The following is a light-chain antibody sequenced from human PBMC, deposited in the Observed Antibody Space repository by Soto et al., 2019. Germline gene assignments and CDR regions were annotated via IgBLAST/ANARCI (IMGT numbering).Light chain of an antibody. CDR1: QSVSSN. CDR3: QQYNNWPPWT. CDR2: GAS. Sequence: EIVMTHSPATLSVSPGEGDTLSCRVSQSVSSNLAWYQQKPGQAPRLRIYGASTRATGIPARFSGSGSGTESTLTISSLQSEDFAVYYCQQYNNWPPWTFGQGTKVHIK. J-gene: IGKJ1*01. V-gene: IGKV3-15*01.